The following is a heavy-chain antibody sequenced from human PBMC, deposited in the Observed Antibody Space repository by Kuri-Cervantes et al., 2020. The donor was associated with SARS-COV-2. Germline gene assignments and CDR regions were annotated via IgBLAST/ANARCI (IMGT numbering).Heavy chain of an antibody. Sequence: SVKVSCKASGGTFSRYAISWVRQAPGQGREWRGGIIPIFGTANYAQKFQGRVTITADKSTSTAYMELSSLGSEDTAVYYCARDLRDSVVVPAARPDDNWFDPWGQGTLVTVSS. J-gene: IGHJ5*02. CDR2: IIPIFGTA. CDR3: ARDLRDSVVVPAARPDDNWFDP. CDR1: GGTFSRYA. V-gene: IGHV1-69*06. D-gene: IGHD2-2*01.